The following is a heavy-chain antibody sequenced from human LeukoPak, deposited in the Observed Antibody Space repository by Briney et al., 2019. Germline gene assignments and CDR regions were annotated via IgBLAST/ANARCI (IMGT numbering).Heavy chain of an antibody. V-gene: IGHV1-18*01. CDR1: GYTFTSYG. J-gene: IGHJ4*02. Sequence: ASVKVSCKASGYTFTSYGISWVRQAPGQGLEWMGWISAYNGNTNYAQKLQGRVTMTTDTSTSTAYMELSRLRSDDTAVYYCARPIRSSGYQLLLFDYWGQGTLVTVSS. D-gene: IGHD3-22*01. CDR3: ARPIRSSGYQLLLFDY. CDR2: ISAYNGNT.